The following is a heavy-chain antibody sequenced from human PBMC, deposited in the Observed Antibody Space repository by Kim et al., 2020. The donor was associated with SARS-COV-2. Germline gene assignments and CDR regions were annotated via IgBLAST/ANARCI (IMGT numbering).Heavy chain of an antibody. V-gene: IGHV3-7*01. CDR3: ARNRIDY. J-gene: IGHJ4*02. CDR2: DGREE. Sequence: DGREEYFVDSVKGRFTISRDNAKNSLYLHMNSLRAEDTAVYSCARNRIDYWGQGTLVTVSS.